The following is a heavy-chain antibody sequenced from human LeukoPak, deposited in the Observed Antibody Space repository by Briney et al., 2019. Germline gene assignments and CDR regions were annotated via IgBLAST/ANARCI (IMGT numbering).Heavy chain of an antibody. J-gene: IGHJ5*02. CDR3: ARSRSRGQWLTGT. Sequence: GASVKVSCKDSGGTFSSYAISWVRQAPGQGLEWMGGIIPIFGTANYAQKFQGRVTITADESTSTAYMELSSLRSEDTAVYYCARSRSRGQWLTGTWGQGTLVTVSS. D-gene: IGHD6-19*01. CDR2: IIPIFGTA. V-gene: IGHV1-69*13. CDR1: GGTFSSYA.